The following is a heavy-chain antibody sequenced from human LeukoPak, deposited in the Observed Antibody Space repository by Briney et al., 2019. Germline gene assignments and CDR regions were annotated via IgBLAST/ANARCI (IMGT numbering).Heavy chain of an antibody. V-gene: IGHV1-58*01. J-gene: IGHJ3*01. D-gene: IGHD3-22*01. CDR3: AAEAAYYYDSRDAFDV. Sequence: SVKVSCKASGFTFTSSAVQWARQARGQRLEWIGWIVVGSGNTNYAQKFQERVTITRDMSTSLVYMELSSLRSEDTAVYYCAAEAAYYYDSRDAFDVWGQGTMVTVSS. CDR2: IVVGSGNT. CDR1: GFTFTSSA.